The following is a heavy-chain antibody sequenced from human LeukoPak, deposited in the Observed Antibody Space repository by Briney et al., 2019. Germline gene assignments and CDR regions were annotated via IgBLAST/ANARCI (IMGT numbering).Heavy chain of an antibody. V-gene: IGHV3-20*04. J-gene: IGHJ4*02. CDR3: ARGGGDVDTAIPPHFDY. D-gene: IGHD5-18*01. CDR1: GFTFDDYG. Sequence: GGSLRLSCAASGFTFDDYGMSWVRQAPGKGLEWVSGINWNGGSTGYADSVKGRFTISSDNAKNSLYLQMNSLRAEDTALYYCARGGGDVDTAIPPHFDYWGQGTLVTVSS. CDR2: INWNGGST.